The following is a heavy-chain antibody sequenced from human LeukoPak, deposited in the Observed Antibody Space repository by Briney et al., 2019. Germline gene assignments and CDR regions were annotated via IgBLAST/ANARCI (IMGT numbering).Heavy chain of an antibody. CDR2: ISAYNGNT. CDR1: GYTFTSYG. CDR3: ARSQPELNIAAEDAFDI. Sequence: GASVKVSCKASGYTFTSYGISWVRQAPGQGLEWMGWISAYNGNTNYAQKLQGRVTMTTDTSTSTAYMELRSLRSDDTAVYYCARSQPELNIAAEDAFDIWGQGTMVTVSS. D-gene: IGHD6-13*01. V-gene: IGHV1-18*01. J-gene: IGHJ3*02.